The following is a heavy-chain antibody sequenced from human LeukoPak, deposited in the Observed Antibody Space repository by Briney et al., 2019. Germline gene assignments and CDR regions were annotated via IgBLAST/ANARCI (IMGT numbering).Heavy chain of an antibody. CDR2: IYYSGST. V-gene: IGHV4-39*01. J-gene: IGHJ4*02. CDR1: GGSISSSSYY. CDR3: ASERGYQLLLFDY. Sequence: PSETLSLTCTVSGGSISSSSYYWGWIRQPPGKGLEWIGSIYYSGSTYYNPSLKSRVTISVDTSKNQFSLKLSSVTAADTAVYYCASERGYQLLLFDYWGQGTLVTVSS. D-gene: IGHD2-2*01.